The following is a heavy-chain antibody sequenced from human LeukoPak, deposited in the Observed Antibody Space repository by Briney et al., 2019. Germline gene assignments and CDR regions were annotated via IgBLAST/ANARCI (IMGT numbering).Heavy chain of an antibody. CDR1: GFTVSNNY. V-gene: IGHV3-66*01. CDR2: IYSGGST. Sequence: GGSLRLSCAASGFTVSNNYMSWVRQAPGKGPEWVSVIYSGGSTYYADSVKGRFTISRDNSKNTLYLQMNSLRAEDTAVYYCARDFYGGRDYFDYWGQGTLVTVSS. J-gene: IGHJ4*02. D-gene: IGHD4-23*01. CDR3: ARDFYGGRDYFDY.